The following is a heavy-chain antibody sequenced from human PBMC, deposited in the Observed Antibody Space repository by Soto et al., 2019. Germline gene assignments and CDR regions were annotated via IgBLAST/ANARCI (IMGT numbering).Heavy chain of an antibody. CDR2: MSYDGRNQ. CDR3: AKGGWYTSSSRSDC. Sequence: QVQLVESGGGVVKPGTSLRLSCSASGFTLSGVDMHWVRQAPGKGLEWVAVMSYDGRNQYYADSVKGRFTVSRDSSKRTLYLQMNSLRTEDAAVYYCAKGGWYTSSSRSDCWGQGTLVTVSS. J-gene: IGHJ4*02. V-gene: IGHV3-30*18. CDR1: GFTLSGVD. D-gene: IGHD6-6*01.